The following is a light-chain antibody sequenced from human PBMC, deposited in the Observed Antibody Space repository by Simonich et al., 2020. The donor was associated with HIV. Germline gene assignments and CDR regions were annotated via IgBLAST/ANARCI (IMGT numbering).Light chain of an antibody. V-gene: IGLV2-23*01. J-gene: IGLJ2*01. CDR2: EDS. CDR1: SSDVGCFNL. CDR3: CSYAGSSTFVV. Sequence: QSALTQPASVSGSPGQSITIPFPGTSSDVGCFNLVSWDQHHPGKAPKLIIYEDSKRPSGVANRFSGSKSGNTASLTISGLQAEDEADYYCCSYAGSSTFVVFGGGTKLTVL.